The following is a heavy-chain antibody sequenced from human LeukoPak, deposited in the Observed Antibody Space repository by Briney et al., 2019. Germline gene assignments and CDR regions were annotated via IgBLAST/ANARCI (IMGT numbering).Heavy chain of an antibody. CDR2: ISGSGGST. CDR1: GFTFSSYA. Sequence: GGSLRLSCAASGFTFSSYAMSWVRQAPGKGLEWVSAISGSGGSTYYADSVKGRFTISRDNSKDTLYLQMNSLRAEDTAVYYCAKISTPEYCSGGSCYSPSFDYWGRGTLVTVSS. J-gene: IGHJ4*02. CDR3: AKISTPEYCSGGSCYSPSFDY. V-gene: IGHV3-23*01. D-gene: IGHD2-15*01.